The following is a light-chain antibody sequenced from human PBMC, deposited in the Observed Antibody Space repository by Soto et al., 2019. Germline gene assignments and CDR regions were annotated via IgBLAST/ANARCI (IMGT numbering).Light chain of an antibody. CDR3: QAWDSSTHYV. Sequence: SYELTQPPSVSVSPGQTASNTCSGDKLGDKYACWYQQKPGQSPVLVIYQDSKRPSGIPERFSGSNSGNTATLTISGTQAMDEADYYCQAWDSSTHYVFGTGTKLTVL. CDR2: QDS. V-gene: IGLV3-1*01. CDR1: KLGDKY. J-gene: IGLJ1*01.